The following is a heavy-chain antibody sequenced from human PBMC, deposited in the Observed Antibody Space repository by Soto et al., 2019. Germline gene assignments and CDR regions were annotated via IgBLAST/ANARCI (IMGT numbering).Heavy chain of an antibody. J-gene: IGHJ3*02. CDR1: GFTFSSYS. CDR2: ISSSSSYI. V-gene: IGHV3-21*01. D-gene: IGHD1-1*01. CDR3: ARDKIDTTGNAFDI. Sequence: AGGSLRLSCAASGFTFSSYSMNWVRQAPGKGLEWVSSISSSSSYIYYADSVKGRFTISRDNAKNSLYLQMNSLRAEDTAVYYCARDKIDTTGNAFDIWGQGTMVTVSS.